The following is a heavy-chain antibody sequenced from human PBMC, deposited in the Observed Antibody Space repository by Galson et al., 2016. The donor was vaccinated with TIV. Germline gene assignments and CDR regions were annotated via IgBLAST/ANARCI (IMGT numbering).Heavy chain of an antibody. CDR1: GLSVSINY. V-gene: IGHV3-66*02. J-gene: IGHJ6*02. CDR3: ARDRVVDATYYYYYYGMDV. D-gene: IGHD2-15*01. CDR2: VSDGDNA. Sequence: SLRLSCAASGLSVSINYMTWVRQAPGKGLEWVSLVSDGDNAYYSDSVKGRFTISRDSSKNTLYLQMNRLRIEDAAVYYCARDRVVDATYYYYYYGMDVWGQGTAVTVSS.